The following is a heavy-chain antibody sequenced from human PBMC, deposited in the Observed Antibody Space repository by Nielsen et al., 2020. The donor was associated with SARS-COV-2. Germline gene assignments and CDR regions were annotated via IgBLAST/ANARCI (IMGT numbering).Heavy chain of an antibody. V-gene: IGHV1-69*13. Sequence: SVKVSCKASGYTFTSYGINWVRQAPGQGLEWMGDIIPVLDTVNYAQKFQGRVTITADESTRTAYMELSSLRSDDTAVYYCARGRCSGDNCNSVTEYYYYGLDVWGQGTTVAVSS. CDR3: ARGRCSGDNCNSVTEYYYYGLDV. CDR1: GYTFTSYG. D-gene: IGHD2-15*01. CDR2: IIPVLDTV. J-gene: IGHJ6*02.